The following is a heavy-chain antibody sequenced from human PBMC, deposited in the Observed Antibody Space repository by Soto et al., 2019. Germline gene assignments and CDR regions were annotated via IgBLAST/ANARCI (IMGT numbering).Heavy chain of an antibody. J-gene: IGHJ4*02. CDR2: IVPIVDTS. CDR1: GGTFSSYA. CDR3: VSVVAIPGYPDN. Sequence: QVQLVQSGAEVRQPASSVKVSCKTSGGTFSSYAISWVRQAPGQGLEWMGGIVPIVDTSTYAQKFQGRATITADESTTTVYMELSSLRSDDTAVYYCVSVVAIPGYPDNWGQGTLVTVSS. V-gene: IGHV1-69*12. D-gene: IGHD5-12*01.